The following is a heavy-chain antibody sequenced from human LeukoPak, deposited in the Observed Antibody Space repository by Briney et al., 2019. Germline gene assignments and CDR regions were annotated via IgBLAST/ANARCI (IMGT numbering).Heavy chain of an antibody. D-gene: IGHD4/OR15-4a*01. J-gene: IGHJ4*02. Sequence: ASVKVSCKASGGTFSSYAISWVRQAPGQGPEWMGIINTNTGTRTNAQRLQGRITMTRDTSTSSAYMELSSLSSDDTAMYYCARDLGAYYGPNYWGQGTLVTVSS. CDR1: GGTFSSYA. V-gene: IGHV1-46*01. CDR3: ARDLGAYYGPNY. CDR2: INTNTGTR.